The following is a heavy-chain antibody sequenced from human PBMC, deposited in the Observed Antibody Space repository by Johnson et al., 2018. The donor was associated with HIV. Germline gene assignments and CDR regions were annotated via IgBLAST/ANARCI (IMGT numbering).Heavy chain of an antibody. CDR3: ARRSIRSDGFDI. J-gene: IGHJ3*02. CDR2: ISYDGSNK. CDR1: GFTFSSYA. Sequence: QMQLVESGGGLVQPGRSLRLSCAASGFTFSSYAMHWVRQAPGKGLEWVAVISYDGSNKYYADSVKGRFTISRENAKNSLYLQMNSLRAGDTAVYYCARRSIRSDGFDIWGQGTMVTVSS. D-gene: IGHD4-11*01. V-gene: IGHV3-30*14.